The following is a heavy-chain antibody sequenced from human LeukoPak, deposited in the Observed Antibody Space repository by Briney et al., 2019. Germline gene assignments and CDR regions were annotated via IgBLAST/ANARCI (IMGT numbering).Heavy chain of an antibody. Sequence: GGSLRLSCAACGFIFSSYGRHWVRQAPGKGLEGVAVIWFDGSDQYCVGPVKGRFTISRENSKTTLSLQMNSLRAEDTAVYYCARYRAAPNYFDFWGQGTLVTVSS. J-gene: IGHJ4*02. CDR2: IWFDGSDQ. CDR3: ARYRAAPNYFDF. D-gene: IGHD6-13*01. CDR1: GFIFSSYG. V-gene: IGHV3-33*01.